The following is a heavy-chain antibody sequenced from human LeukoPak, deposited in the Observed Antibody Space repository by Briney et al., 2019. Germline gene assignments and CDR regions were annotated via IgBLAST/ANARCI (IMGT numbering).Heavy chain of an antibody. CDR2: ISSSSIYI. CDR3: AILAGNPY. CDR1: GFTFNVYN. D-gene: IGHD2-21*01. Sequence: GVSLRLSCAASGFTFNVYNMNWVRQAPGKGLEWVSSISSSSIYIYYADSVKGRFTISRDNANNSLYLQMNSLRAEDTAVYYCAILAGNPYWGPGTLVTVSS. J-gene: IGHJ4*02. V-gene: IGHV3-21*04.